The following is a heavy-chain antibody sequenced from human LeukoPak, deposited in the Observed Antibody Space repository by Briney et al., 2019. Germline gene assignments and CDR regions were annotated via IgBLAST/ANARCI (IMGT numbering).Heavy chain of an antibody. D-gene: IGHD2-15*01. J-gene: IGHJ5*02. V-gene: IGHV5-51*01. CDR1: GYTFTNYW. CDR2: IYPGDSDT. Sequence: GESLKISCKGSGYTFTNYWIAWVRQMPGKGLEWMVIIYPGDSDTRYSPSFQGQVTISADKSISTAYLQWSSLKASDTAMYYCARVVADNWFDPWGQGTLVTVSS. CDR3: ARVVADNWFDP.